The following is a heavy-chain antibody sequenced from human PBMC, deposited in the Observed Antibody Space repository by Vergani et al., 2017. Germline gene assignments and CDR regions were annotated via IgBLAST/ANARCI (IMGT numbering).Heavy chain of an antibody. CDR3: ARAPYGGNPAGWFDP. D-gene: IGHD4-23*01. Sequence: QVQLQESGPGLVKPSQTLSLTCTVSGGSISSGDYYWSWIRQPPGKGLEWIGYIYYSGSTYYNPSLKSRVTRSVDTSTNQFSLKLSSVTAADTAVYYCARAPYGGNPAGWFDPWGQGTLVTVSS. CDR1: GGSISSGDYY. CDR2: IYYSGST. J-gene: IGHJ5*02. V-gene: IGHV4-30-4*01.